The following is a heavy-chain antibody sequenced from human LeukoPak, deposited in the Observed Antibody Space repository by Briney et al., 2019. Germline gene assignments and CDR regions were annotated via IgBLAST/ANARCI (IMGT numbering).Heavy chain of an antibody. CDR1: GGSISSGGYS. Sequence: SETLSLTCAVSGGSISSGGYSWSWIRQPPGKGLEWIGYHYYSGTTNYSPSLKSRVDISIDTSRNQFSLRLTSVTAADTAVYYCARGRYYGDYIDYWGQGALVTVSS. CDR2: HYYSGTT. J-gene: IGHJ4*02. CDR3: ARGRYYGDYIDY. V-gene: IGHV4-30-2*05. D-gene: IGHD4-17*01.